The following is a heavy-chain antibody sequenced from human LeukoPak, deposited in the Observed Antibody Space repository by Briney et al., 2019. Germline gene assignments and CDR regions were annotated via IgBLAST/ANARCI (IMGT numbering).Heavy chain of an antibody. Sequence: GGSLRLSCAASGFTFNNYWIHWVRQVPGKDLVWVSRIYSDASRTNYADSVKGRFTISRDNVKNMVYLQMSSLTVEDTAVYYCARYCNGDTCDGALDLWGQGTLVTVSS. CDR1: GFTFNNYW. V-gene: IGHV3-74*01. CDR2: IYSDASRT. D-gene: IGHD2-15*01. J-gene: IGHJ3*01. CDR3: ARYCNGDTCDGALDL.